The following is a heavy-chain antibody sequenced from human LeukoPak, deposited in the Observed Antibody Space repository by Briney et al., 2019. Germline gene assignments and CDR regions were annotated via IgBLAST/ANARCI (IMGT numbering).Heavy chain of an antibody. Sequence: GGSLRLSCAASGFTFSSCALTWVRQAPGKGLEWVSTISGTGVTTFYADSVRGRFTISRDNSKNTLYLQMSSLRAEDKAVYYCATHYDTSGYYYFDFWGQGTLVTVSS. CDR2: ISGTGVTT. CDR3: ATHYDTSGYYYFDF. V-gene: IGHV3-23*01. D-gene: IGHD3-22*01. CDR1: GFTFSSCA. J-gene: IGHJ4*02.